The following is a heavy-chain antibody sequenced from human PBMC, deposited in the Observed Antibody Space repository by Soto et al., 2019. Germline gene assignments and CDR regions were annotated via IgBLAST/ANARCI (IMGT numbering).Heavy chain of an antibody. V-gene: IGHV4-4*01. Sequence: WGRQPPGKGLEWIGEIYHNGRFNYNPSLRSRLTIAIDKSKNQLSLKLTSVTAADSAVQIRVPNESSRFDPWGPLTLVTVS. CDR3: VPNESSRFDP. D-gene: IGHD6-6*01. CDR2: IYHNGRF. J-gene: IGHJ5*02.